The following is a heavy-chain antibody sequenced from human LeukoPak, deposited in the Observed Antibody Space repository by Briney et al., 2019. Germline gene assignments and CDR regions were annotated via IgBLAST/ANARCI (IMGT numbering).Heavy chain of an antibody. V-gene: IGHV1-69*04. D-gene: IGHD2-15*01. Sequence: SVKVSCKASGGTLSSYAISWVRQAPGQGLEWMGRIIPILGIANYAQKFQGRVTITADKSTSTAYMELSSLRSEDTAVYYCAKDFPHIVVVVAATPVDYFDYWGQGTLVTVSS. CDR1: GGTLSSYA. CDR2: IIPILGIA. CDR3: AKDFPHIVVVVAATPVDYFDY. J-gene: IGHJ4*02.